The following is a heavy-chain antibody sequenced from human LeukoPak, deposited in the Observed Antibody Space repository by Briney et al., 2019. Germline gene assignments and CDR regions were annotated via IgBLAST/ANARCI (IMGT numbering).Heavy chain of an antibody. CDR3: AKDRKGKTYYDILTGYSPGRYFDY. J-gene: IGHJ4*02. CDR2: ISWDGGST. CDR1: GFTFDDYA. Sequence: GGSLRLSCAASGFTFDDYAMHWVRQAPGKGLEWVSLISWDGGSTYYADSVKGRFTISRDNSKNSLYLQMNSLRAEDTALYYCAKDRKGKTYYDILTGYSPGRYFDYWGQGTLVTVSS. D-gene: IGHD3-9*01. V-gene: IGHV3-43D*03.